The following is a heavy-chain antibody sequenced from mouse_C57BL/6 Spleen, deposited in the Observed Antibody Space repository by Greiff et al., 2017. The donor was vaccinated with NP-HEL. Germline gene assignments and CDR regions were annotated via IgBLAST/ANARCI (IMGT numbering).Heavy chain of an antibody. CDR3: ARSYYGSSYPYWDFEV. V-gene: IGHV1-80*01. D-gene: IGHD1-1*01. Sequence: VQLQQSGAELVKPGASLKISCKASGYAFSSYWMNWVKQRPGKGLEWIVQIYPGDGDTNYNGKFKGKATLTADNYSSTAYMQLSSLTSEDSAVDLCARSYYGSSYPYWDFEVWGTGTTVTVAS. CDR2: IYPGDGDT. J-gene: IGHJ1*03. CDR1: GYAFSSYW.